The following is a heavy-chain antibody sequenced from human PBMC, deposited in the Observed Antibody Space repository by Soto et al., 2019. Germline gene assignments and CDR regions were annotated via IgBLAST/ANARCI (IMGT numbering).Heavy chain of an antibody. CDR2: IYYSGST. D-gene: IGHD3-22*01. V-gene: IGHV4-31*03. Sequence: TSETLSLTCTVSGGSISSGGYYWIWIRQHPGKGLEWIGYIYYSGSTYYNPSLKSRVTTSVDTSKNQFSLKLSSVTAADTAVYYCAREGRYYDSSGYYGPFDYWGQGTLVTVSS. J-gene: IGHJ4*02. CDR1: GGSISSGGYY. CDR3: AREGRYYDSSGYYGPFDY.